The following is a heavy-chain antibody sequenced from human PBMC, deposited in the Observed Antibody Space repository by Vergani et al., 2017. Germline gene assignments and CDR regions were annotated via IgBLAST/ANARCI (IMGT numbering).Heavy chain of an antibody. CDR1: GGSISSYY. CDR3: ARNPYCGGDCYSDAFDI. D-gene: IGHD2-21*02. V-gene: IGHV4-59*01. CDR2: IYYSGSN. J-gene: IGHJ3*02. Sequence: QVQLQESGPGLVKPSETLSITCTVSGGSISSYYWRWIRQPPGKGLEWLGYIYYSGSNNLHPSLNNRVTRSVDTSKKQFSLKLSSVTAADTAVYYCARNPYCGGDCYSDAFDIWGQGTMVTVSS.